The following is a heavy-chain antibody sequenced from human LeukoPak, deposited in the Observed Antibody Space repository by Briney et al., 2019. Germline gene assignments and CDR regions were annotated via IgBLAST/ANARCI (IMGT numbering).Heavy chain of an antibody. V-gene: IGHV3-64*01. J-gene: IGHJ5*02. D-gene: IGHD3-3*01. Sequence: GGSLRLSCAASGFIFSSCAMHWVRQAPGKGLEYVAAISGNGDSTYYANSVKGRFTISRDNSKNTLYLQVGSLRAEDMAVYYCVREVYDGNWFDPWGQGTLVTVSS. CDR3: VREVYDGNWFDP. CDR1: GFIFSSCA. CDR2: ISGNGDST.